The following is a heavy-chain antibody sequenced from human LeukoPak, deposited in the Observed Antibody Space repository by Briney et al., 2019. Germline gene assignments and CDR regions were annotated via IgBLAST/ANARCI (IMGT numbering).Heavy chain of an antibody. CDR1: GGSISSYY. Sequence: SETLSLTCTVSGGSISSYYWSWIRQPPGKGLEWIGYIYYSGSTNYNPSLKSRVTISVDTSKNQFSLKLSSVTAADTAVYYCARDRRGLLQRGSNWFDPWGQGTLVTVSS. CDR3: ARDRRGLLQRGSNWFDP. V-gene: IGHV4-59*12. D-gene: IGHD3-10*01. CDR2: IYYSGST. J-gene: IGHJ5*02.